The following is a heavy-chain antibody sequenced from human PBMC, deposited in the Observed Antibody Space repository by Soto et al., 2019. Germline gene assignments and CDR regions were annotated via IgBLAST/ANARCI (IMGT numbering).Heavy chain of an antibody. Sequence: SVKVSCKASGGTFSSYAISCVRQAPGQGLEWMGGIIPIFGTANYAQKFQGRVTITADESTSTAYMELSSLRSEDTAVYYCARGSVGATPVDAFDIWGQGTMVTVSS. V-gene: IGHV1-69*13. CDR2: IIPIFGTA. CDR3: ARGSVGATPVDAFDI. J-gene: IGHJ3*02. D-gene: IGHD1-26*01. CDR1: GGTFSSYA.